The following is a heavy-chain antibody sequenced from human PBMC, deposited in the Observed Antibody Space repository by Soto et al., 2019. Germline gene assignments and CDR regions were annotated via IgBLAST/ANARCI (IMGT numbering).Heavy chain of an antibody. CDR3: AKDTYDFWSGPPLGP. V-gene: IGHV3-23*01. Sequence: GGSLRLSCAASGFTFSSYAMSWVRQAPGKGLGWVSVICGSCGSTYYADSVKGRFTISRDNFKNTLFLQINSLRAEDTAVYYCAKDTYDFWSGPPLGPWGQGTLVTVSS. CDR1: GFTFSSYA. CDR2: ICGSCGST. D-gene: IGHD3-3*01. J-gene: IGHJ5*02.